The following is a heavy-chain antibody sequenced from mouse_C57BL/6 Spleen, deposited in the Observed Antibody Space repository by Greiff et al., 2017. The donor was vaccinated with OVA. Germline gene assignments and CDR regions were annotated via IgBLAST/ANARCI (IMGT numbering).Heavy chain of an antibody. Sequence: QVQLQQPGTELVKPGASVKLSCKASGYTFTSYWMHWVKQRPGQGLEWIGNINPSNGGTNYNEKFKSKATLTVDKSSSTAYMQLSSLTSEDSAVYYCAREGYGNWGWYFDVWGTGTTVTVSS. CDR2: INPSNGGT. CDR1: GYTFTSYW. CDR3: AREGYGNWGWYFDV. V-gene: IGHV1-53*01. D-gene: IGHD2-1*01. J-gene: IGHJ1*03.